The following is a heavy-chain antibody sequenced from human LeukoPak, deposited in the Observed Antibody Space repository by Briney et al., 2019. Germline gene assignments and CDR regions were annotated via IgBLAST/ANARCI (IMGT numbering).Heavy chain of an antibody. D-gene: IGHD1-14*01. V-gene: IGHV1-69*01. J-gene: IGHJ4*02. CDR2: IIPIFGTA. CDR1: GGTFSSYA. Sequence: ASVKVSCKASGGTFSSYAISWVRQAPGQGLEWMGGIIPIFGTANYAQKFQGRVTITADESTSTAYMELSSLRSEDKAVYYCARLGTNPVQYYFDYWGQGTLVTVSS. CDR3: ARLGTNPVQYYFDY.